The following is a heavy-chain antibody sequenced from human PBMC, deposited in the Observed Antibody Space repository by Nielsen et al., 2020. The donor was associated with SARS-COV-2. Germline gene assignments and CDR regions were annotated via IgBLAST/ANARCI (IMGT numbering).Heavy chain of an antibody. CDR2: IYYSGST. V-gene: IGHV4-39*01. CDR3: ARGVGVEQQLVGGFDP. Sequence: SETLSLTCTVSGGSISSSSYYWGWIRQPPGKGLEWIGSIYYSGSTYYNPSLKSRVTISVDTSKNQFSLKLSSVTAADTAVYYCARGVGVEQQLVGGFDPWGQGTLVTVSS. J-gene: IGHJ5*02. D-gene: IGHD6-13*01. CDR1: GGSISSSSYY.